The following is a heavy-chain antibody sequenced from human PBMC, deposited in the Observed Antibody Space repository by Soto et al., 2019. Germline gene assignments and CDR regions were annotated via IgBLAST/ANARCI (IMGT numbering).Heavy chain of an antibody. D-gene: IGHD3-16*01. CDR1: GFTFSSYA. J-gene: IGHJ4*02. CDR3: ARDLGLLKSLFDY. Sequence: PGGSLRLSCAASGFTFSSYAMSWVRQAPGKGLEWVSAISGSGGSTYYADSVKGRFTISRDNSKNTLYLQRNSLRAEDTAVYYCARDLGLLKSLFDYWGQGTLVTVSS. CDR2: ISGSGGST. V-gene: IGHV3-23*01.